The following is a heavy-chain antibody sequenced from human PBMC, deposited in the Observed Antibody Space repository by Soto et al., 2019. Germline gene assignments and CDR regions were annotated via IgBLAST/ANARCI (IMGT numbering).Heavy chain of an antibody. CDR2: IYDGGTT. CDR1: GGSISSAAYC. V-gene: IGHV4-30-4*01. D-gene: IGHD7-27*01. J-gene: IGHJ4*02. CDR3: ARGPSGDKIDY. Sequence: QVQLQESGPRLVSPSQTLSLTCTVSGGSISSAAYCWSWLRQSPDKGLEWIGHIYDGGTTYSSPSLKGRVTISADTSETQFSLKLSSVSAADTAVDYCARGPSGDKIDYWGQGIQVTVSS.